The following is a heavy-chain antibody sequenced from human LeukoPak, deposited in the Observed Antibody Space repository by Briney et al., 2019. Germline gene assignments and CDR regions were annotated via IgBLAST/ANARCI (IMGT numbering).Heavy chain of an antibody. V-gene: IGHV1-69*05. CDR3: ACPSSSSLGVIDY. CDR2: IIPIFGTA. Sequence: GASVKVSCKASGDTFTSYYTHWVRQAPGQGLEWMGGIIPIFGTANYAQKFQGRVTITTDESTSTAYMELSSLRSEDTAVYYCACPSSSSLGVIDYWGQGTLVTVSS. CDR1: GDTFTSYY. J-gene: IGHJ4*02. D-gene: IGHD6-6*01.